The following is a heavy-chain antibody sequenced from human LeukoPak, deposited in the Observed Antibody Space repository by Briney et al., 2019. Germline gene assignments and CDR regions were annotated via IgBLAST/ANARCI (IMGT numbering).Heavy chain of an antibody. D-gene: IGHD4-11*01. J-gene: IGHJ4*02. CDR3: ARDAIVRDYSNSDY. V-gene: IGHV1-46*01. Sequence: ASVKVSCKASGYTFTRCYMHWVRQAPGQGLEWMGMINPSGGDTTYAQKLQGRVTMTRDTSTSTVYMELSSLRSEDTAVYYCARDAIVRDYSNSDYWGQGTLVTVSS. CDR2: INPSGGDT. CDR1: GYTFTRCY.